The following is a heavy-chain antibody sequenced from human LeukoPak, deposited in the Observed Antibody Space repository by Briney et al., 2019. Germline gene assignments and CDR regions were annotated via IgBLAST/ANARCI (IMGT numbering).Heavy chain of an antibody. CDR1: GGSISSSSYY. Sequence: KASETLSLTCTVSGGSISSSSYYWGWIRQPPGKGLEWIGSIYYSGSTYYNPSLKSRVTITVDTSKNQFSLKLSSVTGADTAVYYCAARLTGYLSFDYWGQGTLVTVPS. J-gene: IGHJ4*02. D-gene: IGHD3-9*01. V-gene: IGHV4-39*07. CDR2: IYYSGST. CDR3: AARLTGYLSFDY.